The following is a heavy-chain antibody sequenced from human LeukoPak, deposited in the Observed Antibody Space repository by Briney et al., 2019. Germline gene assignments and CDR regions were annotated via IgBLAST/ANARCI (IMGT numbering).Heavy chain of an antibody. CDR1: GGSFSSYA. V-gene: IGHV1-69*05. Sequence: SVKVSCKASGGSFSSYAISWVRLAPGQGLEWMGRVFLIFGTANYAQKFQGRVTITTDESTSTAYMDLSSLRSEDTAVYYCARASDPDIVVLPAAGRDYWGQETLVTVST. J-gene: IGHJ4*02. CDR3: ARASDPDIVVLPAAGRDY. D-gene: IGHD2-2*01. CDR2: VFLIFGTA.